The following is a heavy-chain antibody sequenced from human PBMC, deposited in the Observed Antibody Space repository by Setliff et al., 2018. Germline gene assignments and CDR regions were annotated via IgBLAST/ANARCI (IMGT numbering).Heavy chain of an antibody. V-gene: IGHV3-48*01. J-gene: IGHJ3*02. D-gene: IGHD2-21*01. CDR1: GFIFSGYS. Sequence: LRLSCEASGFIFSGYSMNWVRQAPGKGLEWVSYISSSSHIISYADSVKGRFTISRDNSKNTLYLQVNSLRAEDTAVYYCAKGGFVGISHHRAFDIWGRGTMVTVSS. CDR3: AKGGFVGISHHRAFDI. CDR2: ISSSSHII.